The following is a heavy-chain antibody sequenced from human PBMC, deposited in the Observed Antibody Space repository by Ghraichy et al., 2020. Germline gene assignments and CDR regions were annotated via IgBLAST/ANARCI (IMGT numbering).Heavy chain of an antibody. CDR2: ISSNGGST. CDR1: GFTFSSYA. Sequence: GSLRLSCSASGFTFSSYAMHWVRQAPGKGLEYVSAISSNGGSTYYADSVKGRFTISRDNSKNTLYLQMSSLRAEDTAVYYCVKVGAAVGEYYFDYWGQGTLVTVSS. D-gene: IGHD6-13*01. CDR3: VKVGAAVGEYYFDY. V-gene: IGHV3-64D*06. J-gene: IGHJ4*02.